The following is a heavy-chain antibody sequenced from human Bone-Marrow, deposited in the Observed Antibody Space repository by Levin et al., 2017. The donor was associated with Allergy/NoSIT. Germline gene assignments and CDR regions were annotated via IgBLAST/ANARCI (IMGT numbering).Heavy chain of an antibody. CDR2: ISGSGGNT. CDR3: AGYDTSAYHSPFDY. Sequence: GGSLRLSCAASGFIFRNYAMNWVRQAPGKGLEWVSQISGSGGNTHYADSVKGRFTISRDNSKNTLYLQMNSLRVEDTAVYYCAGYDTSAYHSPFDYWGQGTMVTVSS. CDR1: GFIFRNYA. V-gene: IGHV3-23*01. D-gene: IGHD3-22*01. J-gene: IGHJ4*02.